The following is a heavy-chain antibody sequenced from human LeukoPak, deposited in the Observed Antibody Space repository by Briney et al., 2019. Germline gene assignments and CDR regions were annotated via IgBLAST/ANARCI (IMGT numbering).Heavy chain of an antibody. Sequence: GGSLRLSCAASGFSVSTYGMHWVRQAPGKGPEWVTSISDDGTKKYYADSVKGRFTISRDTSTNTLYLQMNSLRPEDTALYYCVGYDSSGYYKLDCWGRGALVTVSS. D-gene: IGHD3-22*01. J-gene: IGHJ4*02. CDR3: VGYDSSGYYKLDC. CDR2: ISDDGTKK. V-gene: IGHV3-30*03. CDR1: GFSVSTYG.